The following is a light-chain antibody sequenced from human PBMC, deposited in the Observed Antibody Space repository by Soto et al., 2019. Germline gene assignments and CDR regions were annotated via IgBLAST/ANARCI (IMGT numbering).Light chain of an antibody. CDR2: DAS. CDR1: QSVSSY. CDR3: QQRRDWPST. Sequence: EIVLTQSPATLSLSPGERATLSCRASQSVSSYLAWYQQKPGQAPRLLIYDASNRATGIPARFSGSGSGTDFTLTISSLEPDDFAVYYCQQRRDWPSTFGGGTKAQIK. V-gene: IGKV3-11*01. J-gene: IGKJ4*01.